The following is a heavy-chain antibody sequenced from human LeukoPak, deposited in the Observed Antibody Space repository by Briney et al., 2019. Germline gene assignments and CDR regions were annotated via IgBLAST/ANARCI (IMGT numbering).Heavy chain of an antibody. CDR2: ISSSGSTI. CDR1: GFTFSDYY. D-gene: IGHD3-9*01. J-gene: IGHJ4*02. Sequence: GGSLRLSCAASGFTFSDYYMSWIRQAPGKGLEWVSYISSSGSTIYYADSVKGRFTISRDNAKNSLYLQMNSLRAEDTAVYYCASLSVYYDILTGLDYWGQGTLVTVSS. CDR3: ASLSVYYDILTGLDY. V-gene: IGHV3-11*04.